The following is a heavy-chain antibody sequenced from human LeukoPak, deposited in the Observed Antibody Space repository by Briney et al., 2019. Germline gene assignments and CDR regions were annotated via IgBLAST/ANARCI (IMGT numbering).Heavy chain of an antibody. CDR1: GYTFPNYG. CDR2: ISTHNGDT. Sequence: ASVTVSFTSSGYTFPNYGITWVRQAPGQGVEWMGWISTHNGDTNYPQNLQDRVTMTTDTSTSTAYMELRSLRSDDTAVYYCARGRGSTSRYWGQGTLVTVSS. V-gene: IGHV1-18*01. D-gene: IGHD1-26*01. J-gene: IGHJ4*02. CDR3: ARGRGSTSRY.